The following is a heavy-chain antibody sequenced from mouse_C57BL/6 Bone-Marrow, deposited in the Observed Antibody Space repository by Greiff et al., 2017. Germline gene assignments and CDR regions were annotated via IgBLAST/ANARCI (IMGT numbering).Heavy chain of an antibody. D-gene: IGHD1-1*01. CDR2: INPSNGGT. V-gene: IGHV1-53*01. J-gene: IGHJ2*01. CDR1: GYTFTSYW. Sequence: VQLQQPGTELVKPGASVKLSCKASGYTFTSYWMHWVKQRPGQGLEWIGNINPSNGGTNYNEKFKSKATLTVDKSTSTAYMQLSSLTSEDSAVYYCAREDYYGSSPYYFDYWGQGTTLTVSA. CDR3: AREDYYGSSPYYFDY.